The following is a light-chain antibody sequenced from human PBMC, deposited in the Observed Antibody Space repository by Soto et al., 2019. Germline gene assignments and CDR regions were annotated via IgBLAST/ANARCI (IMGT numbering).Light chain of an antibody. CDR1: QSVSSSY. CDR3: QQYGSSPTWT. J-gene: IGKJ1*01. CDR2: GAS. Sequence: IVLTQSPGTLSLSPGERATLSCRASQSVSSSYLAWYQQKPGQAPRLLXYGASTRATGIPDRFSGSGSGTDFTLTISRLEPEDSAVYYCQQYGSSPTWTFGQGTKVDIK. V-gene: IGKV3-20*01.